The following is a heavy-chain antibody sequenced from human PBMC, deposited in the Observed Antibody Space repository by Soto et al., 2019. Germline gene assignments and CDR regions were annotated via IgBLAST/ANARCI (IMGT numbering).Heavy chain of an antibody. CDR1: GFTVSSNY. CDR3: ARDRSSGWLYYFDY. J-gene: IGHJ4*02. Sequence: VQLVETGGGLIQPGGSLRLSCAASGFTVSSNYMSWVRQAPGKGLEWVSVIYSGGSTYYADSVKGRFTISRDNSKNTLYLQMNSLRAEDTAVYYCARDRSSGWLYYFDYWGQGTLVTVSS. V-gene: IGHV3-53*02. CDR2: IYSGGST. D-gene: IGHD6-19*01.